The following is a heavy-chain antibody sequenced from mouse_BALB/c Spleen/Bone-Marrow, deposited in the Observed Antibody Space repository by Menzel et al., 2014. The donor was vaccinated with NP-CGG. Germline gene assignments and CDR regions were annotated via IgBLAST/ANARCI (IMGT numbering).Heavy chain of an antibody. J-gene: IGHJ3*01. CDR3: ARDRGGYGNPRSFAY. CDR2: INSNGGST. Sequence: DVMLVESGGGLVQPGGSLKLSCAASGFTFSSYGISWVRRTPDKRLELVATINSNGGSTYYPDSVKGRFTISRDNAKNTLYLQMSSLKSEDTAMYYCARDRGGYGNPRSFAYWGQGTLVTVSA. D-gene: IGHD2-1*01. V-gene: IGHV5-6-3*01. CDR1: GFTFSSYG.